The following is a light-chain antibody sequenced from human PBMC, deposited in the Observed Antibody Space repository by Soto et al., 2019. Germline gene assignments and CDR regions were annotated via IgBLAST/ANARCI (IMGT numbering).Light chain of an antibody. V-gene: IGLV2-14*01. CDR2: EVS. J-gene: IGLJ1*01. Sequence: QSVLTQPASMSGSPGQSITISCTGTSSDVGGYNYVSWYQQHPGKAPKLMIYEVSNRPSGVSNRFSGSKSGNTASRTISGLQAEDEADYYCSSYTSSSTLDVFGTGTKVTVL. CDR1: SSDVGGYNY. CDR3: SSYTSSSTLDV.